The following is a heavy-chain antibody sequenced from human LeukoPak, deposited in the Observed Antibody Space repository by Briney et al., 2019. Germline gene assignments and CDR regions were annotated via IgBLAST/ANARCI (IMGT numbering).Heavy chain of an antibody. D-gene: IGHD3-16*01. CDR2: ISESGGAT. CDR3: ATVGVGWVAFEY. CDR1: GFMFSHSA. V-gene: IGHV3-23*01. Sequence: QTGGSLRLSCAASGFMFSHSAMTWVRQTPGKGLEWVSGISESGGATYYAGSAKGRFTISRDNSKNTLYLQMNGLRSDDTAVYYCATVGVGWVAFEYWGQGALVTVSS. J-gene: IGHJ4*02.